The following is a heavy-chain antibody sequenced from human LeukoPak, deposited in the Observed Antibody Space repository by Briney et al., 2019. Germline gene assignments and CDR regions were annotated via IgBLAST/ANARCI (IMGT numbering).Heavy chain of an antibody. J-gene: IGHJ4*02. CDR2: IFHSGST. Sequence: PSGTLSLTCTVSSASIFSSNWWSWVRQPPGKGLEWIGQIFHSGSTSYSPSLKSRVTISVDKSKNQFSLKLTSVTAADTAVYYCARSMVTIPIPGGYWGQGTLVTVSS. CDR1: SASIFSSNW. D-gene: IGHD5-24*01. V-gene: IGHV4-4*02. CDR3: ARSMVTIPIPGGY.